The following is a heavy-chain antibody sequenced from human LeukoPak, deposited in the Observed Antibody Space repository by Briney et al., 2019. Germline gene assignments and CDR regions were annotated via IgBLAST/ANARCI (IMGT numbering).Heavy chain of an antibody. CDR1: GYSISSGYY. J-gene: IGHJ3*02. D-gene: IGHD4-17*01. CDR3: ARHHYAYDAFAI. Sequence: SETLSLTCAVSGYSISSGYYWGWIRQPPGKGLEWIGSIYHSGSTYYNPSLKSRVTISVDTSKNQFSLKLSSVTAADTAVFYCARHHYAYDAFAIWGQGTPVTVSS. CDR2: IYHSGST. V-gene: IGHV4-38-2*01.